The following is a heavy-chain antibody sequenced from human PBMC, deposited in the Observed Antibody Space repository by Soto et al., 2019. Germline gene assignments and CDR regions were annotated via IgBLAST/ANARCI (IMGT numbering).Heavy chain of an antibody. CDR1: GFTVSSNY. CDR2: IYSGGST. D-gene: IGHD2-8*01. J-gene: IGHJ4*02. V-gene: IGHV3-53*01. CDR3: VRESDGPEYYFDY. Sequence: EVQLVESGGGLIQPGGSLRLSCAASGFTVSSNYMSWVRQAPGKGLEWVSVIYSGGSTYYADSVKGRFTISRDNSKNTLYLQMNSLRAEDTAVYYCVRESDGPEYYFDYWGQGTLVTVSS.